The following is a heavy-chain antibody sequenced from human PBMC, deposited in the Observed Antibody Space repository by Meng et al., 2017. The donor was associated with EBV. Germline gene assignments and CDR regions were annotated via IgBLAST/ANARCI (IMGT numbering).Heavy chain of an antibody. V-gene: IGHV1-69*01. D-gene: IGHD4-17*01. J-gene: IGHJ4*02. CDR2: IIPLFHTT. CDR1: GGTLRSFA. CDR3: ASAEHYGDYVFEY. Sequence: QLVLTGDEVKQPGSSLTLSCKTSGGTLRSFAISWVRQAPGQGLEWMGGIIPLFHTTNYAQKFQGRLHIIADESSATTYMELSSLRSEDTAIYYCASAEHYGDYVFEYWGQGTLVTVSS.